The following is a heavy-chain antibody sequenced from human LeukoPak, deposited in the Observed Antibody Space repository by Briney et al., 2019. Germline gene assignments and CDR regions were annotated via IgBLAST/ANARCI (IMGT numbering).Heavy chain of an antibody. CDR3: ARERKYDSNFDY. Sequence: GGSLRLSCAASGFTFSSYAMSWFRQAPGKGLGWVSAISGSGGSTYYADSVKGRFTISRDNSKNTLYLQMNSLRAEDTAVYYCARERKYDSNFDYWGQGTLVTVSS. V-gene: IGHV3-23*01. CDR2: ISGSGGST. D-gene: IGHD1-1*01. CDR1: GFTFSSYA. J-gene: IGHJ4*02.